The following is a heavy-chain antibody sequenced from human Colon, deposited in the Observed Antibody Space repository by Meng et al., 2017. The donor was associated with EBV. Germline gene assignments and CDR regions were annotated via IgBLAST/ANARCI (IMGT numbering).Heavy chain of an antibody. V-gene: IGHV4-30-4*01. Sequence: QVQRRASGPGLVQPSQALSRTWAVSGGSITIGCIYWTWIRQPPGKGLEWIGYIFYTGSTYYSPSLKSRVTISLDPSKNQFSLKLSSVTAADTAVYYCARDQIGGDGWFDPWGRGTLVTVSS. J-gene: IGHJ5*02. CDR3: ARDQIGGDGWFDP. CDR2: IFYTGST. CDR1: GGSITIGCIY. D-gene: IGHD3-10*01.